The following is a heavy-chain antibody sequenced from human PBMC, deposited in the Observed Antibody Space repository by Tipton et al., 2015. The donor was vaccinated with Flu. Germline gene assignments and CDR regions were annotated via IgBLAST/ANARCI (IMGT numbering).Heavy chain of an antibody. CDR2: SGGGAIT. V-gene: IGHV3-53*01. Sequence: VQLVQSGGGLIQPGESLRLSCAASGFTVSSNYMSWVRQAPGKGLEWVSAVSGGGAITYFADSVKGRFTISRDNSKNILYLQMNSLRADDTAVYYCVRKGFGDYWGQGILVTVSA. CDR1: GFTVSSNY. D-gene: IGHD3-10*01. CDR3: VRKGFGDY. J-gene: IGHJ4*02.